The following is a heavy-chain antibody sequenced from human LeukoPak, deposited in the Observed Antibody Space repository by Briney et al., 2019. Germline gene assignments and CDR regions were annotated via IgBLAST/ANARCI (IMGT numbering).Heavy chain of an antibody. V-gene: IGHV3-15*07. CDR2: IRSKIDGGAT. CDR3: YTSITDY. J-gene: IGHJ4*02. CDR1: GFNVNNAW. D-gene: IGHD2-21*01. Sequence: GGSLRLSCAASGFNVNNAWMSWVRQAPGKGLEWVGRIRSKIDGGATDYAAPVKGRFTISRDDSKNTLYLQINSLKIEDAAMYYCYTSITDYWGQGTLVTVSS.